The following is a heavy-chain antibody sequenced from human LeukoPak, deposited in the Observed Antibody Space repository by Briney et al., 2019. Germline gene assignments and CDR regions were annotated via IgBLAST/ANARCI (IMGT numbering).Heavy chain of an antibody. Sequence: SETLSLTCAVYGGSFSGYYWSWIRQPPGKGLEWIGEINHSGSTNYNPPLKSRVTISVDTSKNQFSLKLSSVTAADTAVYYCARGVSFQGYYYYYGMDVWGQGTTVTVSS. D-gene: IGHD3-16*01. CDR3: ARGVSFQGYYYYYGMDV. V-gene: IGHV4-34*01. CDR1: GGSFSGYY. J-gene: IGHJ6*02. CDR2: INHSGST.